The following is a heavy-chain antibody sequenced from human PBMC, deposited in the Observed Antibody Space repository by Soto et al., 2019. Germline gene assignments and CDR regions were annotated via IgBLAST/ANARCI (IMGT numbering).Heavy chain of an antibody. D-gene: IGHD3-22*01. Sequence: QVQLVESGGGLVKPGGSLRLSCAASGFTFSDDYMSWIRQAPGKGLEWVSYISGSGSIIYYADSVKGRFTISRDNAKNSLYLQMNRLRAEDTAVYYCARDGDYYDSSGYFLRDAFDIWGQGTMVTVSS. J-gene: IGHJ3*02. CDR3: ARDGDYYDSSGYFLRDAFDI. CDR2: ISGSGSII. CDR1: GFTFSDDY. V-gene: IGHV3-11*01.